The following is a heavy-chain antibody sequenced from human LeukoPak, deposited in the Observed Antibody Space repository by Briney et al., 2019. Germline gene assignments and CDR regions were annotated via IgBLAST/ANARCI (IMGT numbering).Heavy chain of an antibody. CDR1: AFIFSDYY. CDR3: AGGFGSYSPDY. Sequence: GGSLRLSCAASAFIFSDYYMSWIRQAPGKGLEWVSYISSASSYTNYADSVKGRFTISRDNAKNSLYLQMNSLRAEDTAVYYCAGGFGSYSPDYWGQGTLVTVSS. V-gene: IGHV3-11*06. CDR2: ISSASSYT. J-gene: IGHJ4*02. D-gene: IGHD3-10*01.